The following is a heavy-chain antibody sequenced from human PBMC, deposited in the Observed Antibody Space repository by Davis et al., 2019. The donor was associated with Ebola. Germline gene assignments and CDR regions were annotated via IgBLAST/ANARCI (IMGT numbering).Heavy chain of an antibody. J-gene: IGHJ4*02. CDR3: AHVRYSSGFDY. D-gene: IGHD6-19*01. CDR1: GFSLRTSGMC. Sequence: SGPTLVKPTQTLTLTCTFSGFSLRTSGMCVSWIRQPPGKALEWLARIDWDDDKFYSTSLKTRVTISKDTSKNQVVLTMTNMDPVETATYYCAHVRYSSGFDYWGQGTLVTVSS. V-gene: IGHV2-70*12. CDR2: IDWDDDK.